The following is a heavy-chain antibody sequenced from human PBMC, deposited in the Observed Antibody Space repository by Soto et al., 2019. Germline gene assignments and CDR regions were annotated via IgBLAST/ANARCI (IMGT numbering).Heavy chain of an antibody. D-gene: IGHD1-1*01. CDR3: ARGRYGDY. CDR2: ISDHNGNT. Sequence: QVHLVQSGAEVKKPGASVKVSCKASGYTFTSYGITWVRQAPGQGLERMGWISDHNGNTDYAQKLQGRVIVTRDTATSTAYMELRSLRSDDTTVYYCARGRYGDYGSQGALVTVSS. J-gene: IGHJ4*02. CDR1: GYTFTSYG. V-gene: IGHV1-18*01.